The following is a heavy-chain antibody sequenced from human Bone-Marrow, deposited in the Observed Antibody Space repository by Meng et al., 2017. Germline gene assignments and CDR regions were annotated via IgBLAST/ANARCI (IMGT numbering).Heavy chain of an antibody. CDR1: GFTFSSYA. Sequence: GGSLRLSCAASGFTFSSYAMSWVRQAPGKGLEWVSAISGSGGSTYYADSVKGRFTISRDNSKNTLYLQMNSLRAEDTAVYYCAKEAFGFGGVIVTYYYGMDVWGQGTTVTVSS. J-gene: IGHJ6*02. CDR3: AKEAFGFGGVIVTYYYGMDV. D-gene: IGHD3-16*02. V-gene: IGHV3-23*01. CDR2: ISGSGGST.